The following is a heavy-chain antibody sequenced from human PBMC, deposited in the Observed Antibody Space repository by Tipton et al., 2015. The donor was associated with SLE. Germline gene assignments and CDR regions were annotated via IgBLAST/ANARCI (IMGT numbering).Heavy chain of an antibody. CDR2: LYGSGSPT. Sequence: TLSLTCTVSGDSVGTNYWNWIRQPAGKGLEWIGRLYGSGSPTHYNPSLEGRVTVSVDTSQNQVSPKLTSVTAADTAVYYCAGIRPGHGDPFDFWGQGTLVTVSS. CDR1: GDSVGTNY. J-gene: IGHJ4*02. CDR3: AGIRPGHGDPFDF. V-gene: IGHV4-4*07. D-gene: IGHD5-18*01.